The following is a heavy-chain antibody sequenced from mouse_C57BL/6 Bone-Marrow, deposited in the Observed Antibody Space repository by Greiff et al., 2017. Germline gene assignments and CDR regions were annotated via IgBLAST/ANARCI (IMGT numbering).Heavy chain of an antibody. V-gene: IGHV2-9-1*01. D-gene: IGHD3-3*01. CDR3: ARKGQPPGSYHV. J-gene: IGHJ1*03. CDR2: IWFGGGT. CDR1: GFSLASYA. Sequence: VQGVEPGPGRVAPSQSPSITCTVSGFSLASYAISRVRQPPGKGPAWLGVIWFGGGTHYFSAIVSGLGIGKVNSRSQVFVKIRSLQTGDTARYSWARKGQPPGSYHVCRTGNTVAVS.